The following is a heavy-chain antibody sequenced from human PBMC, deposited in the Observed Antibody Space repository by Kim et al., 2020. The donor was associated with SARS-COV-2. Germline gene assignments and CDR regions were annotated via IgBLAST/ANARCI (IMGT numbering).Heavy chain of an antibody. V-gene: IGHV3-7*01. D-gene: IGHD3-10*01. CDR3: ARENCYGTGSCFDY. J-gene: IGHJ4*02. Sequence: DSGKGRVIISRDNSKSSLYLQMNSLRAEDTAVYYCARENCYGTGSCFDYWGQGALVTVSS.